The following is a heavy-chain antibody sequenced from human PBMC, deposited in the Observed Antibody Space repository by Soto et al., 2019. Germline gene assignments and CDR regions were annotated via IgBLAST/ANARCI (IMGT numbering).Heavy chain of an antibody. CDR2: ISSTGGTV. CDR1: GFTLSDYY. J-gene: IGHJ6*02. CDR3: ARDGLDYYGLDV. Sequence: QVQLVESGGGLVKPGESLRLSCAASGFTLSDYYMTWVRQTPGKGLEWISYISSTGGTVNYADSVKGRFTISRDNIKNSLFLQITSLGEEDSAVYYCARDGLDYYGLDVWGQGTTVTVSS. V-gene: IGHV3-11*01.